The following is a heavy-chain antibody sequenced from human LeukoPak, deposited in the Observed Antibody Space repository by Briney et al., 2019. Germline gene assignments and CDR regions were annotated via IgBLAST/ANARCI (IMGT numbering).Heavy chain of an antibody. V-gene: IGHV3-7*01. Sequence: GSLRLSCAASGFTFSNYWMTWVRQAPGKGLEWVAHINQDGSEEHYMDSVKARFTISRDNAKNSLSLQMNSLRAEDTAVYYCVRDGGVSGYDLLDYWGRGTLVTVSS. D-gene: IGHD5-12*01. CDR3: VRDGGVSGYDLLDY. J-gene: IGHJ4*02. CDR2: INQDGSEE. CDR1: GFTFSNYW.